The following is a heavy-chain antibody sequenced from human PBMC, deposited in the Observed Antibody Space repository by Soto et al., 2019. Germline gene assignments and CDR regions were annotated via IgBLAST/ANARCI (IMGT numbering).Heavy chain of an antibody. CDR1: GDTFSTHG. CDR3: ARGFLAAARAY. CDR2: IIPMFGAP. Sequence: GASVKVSCKASGDTFSTHGINWVRQAPGQGLEWVGGIIPMFGAPAWAQKFQDRVTIFADASSSTVYMKLNSLRAEDTAVYYCARGFLAAARAYWGQGTLVTVSS. D-gene: IGHD6-13*01. V-gene: IGHV1-69*13. J-gene: IGHJ4*02.